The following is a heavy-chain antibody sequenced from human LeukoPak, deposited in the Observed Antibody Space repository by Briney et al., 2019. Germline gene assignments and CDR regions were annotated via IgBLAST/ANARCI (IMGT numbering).Heavy chain of an antibody. D-gene: IGHD3-10*01. J-gene: IGHJ4*02. CDR3: ARFNYYGSGSYFDY. CDR2: IYYSGST. V-gene: IGHV4-61*05. CDR1: GGSISSSSYY. Sequence: SETLSLTCTVSGGSISSSSYYWGWIRQPPGKGLEWIRYIYYSGSTNYNPSLKSRVTISVDTSKNQFSLKLSSVTAADTAVYYCARFNYYGSGSYFDYWGQGTLVTVSS.